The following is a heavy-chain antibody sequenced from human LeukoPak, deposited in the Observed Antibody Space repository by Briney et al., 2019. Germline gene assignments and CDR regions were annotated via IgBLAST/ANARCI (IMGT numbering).Heavy chain of an antibody. D-gene: IGHD4/OR15-4a*01. Sequence: ASVKVSCKSSGYTFTSYGFSWVRQAPGQGLEWMGWVSAYDGNTNYAQKLQGRVTMTTDTSTSTVYMELRSLRSGDTAVYYCARMGDYHLVSFFDYWGQGTLVTVSS. CDR3: ARMGDYHLVSFFDY. CDR2: VSAYDGNT. J-gene: IGHJ4*02. CDR1: GYTFTSYG. V-gene: IGHV1-18*01.